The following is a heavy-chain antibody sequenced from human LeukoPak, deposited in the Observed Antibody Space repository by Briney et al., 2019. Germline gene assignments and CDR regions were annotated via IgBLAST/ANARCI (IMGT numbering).Heavy chain of an antibody. V-gene: IGHV3-21*01. D-gene: IGHD4-17*01. CDR2: IGSTSSDR. CDR3: VNGDYRAY. Sequence: GGSLRLSCAASGFTFSTYTMNWVRQAPGKGLEWVSSIGSTSSDRYYADSVKGRFTISRDNAENSLYLQMNSLRADDTAMYYCVNGDYRAYWGQGTLVTVSS. CDR1: GFTFSTYT. J-gene: IGHJ4*02.